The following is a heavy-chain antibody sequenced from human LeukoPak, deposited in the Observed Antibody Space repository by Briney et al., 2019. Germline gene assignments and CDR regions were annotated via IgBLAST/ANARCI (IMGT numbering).Heavy chain of an antibody. CDR1: GFTFSTSA. J-gene: IGHJ4*02. V-gene: IGHV3-23*01. CDR3: ARERMVRY. CDR2: ISGSGDST. D-gene: IGHD3-10*01. Sequence: GGSLRLSCAASGFTFSTSAMSWVRQAPGTGLEWVSAISGSGDSTYYADSVKGRFTISRDNSKNTLYLQMNSLRAEDTAMYYCARERMVRYWGQGTLVTVSS.